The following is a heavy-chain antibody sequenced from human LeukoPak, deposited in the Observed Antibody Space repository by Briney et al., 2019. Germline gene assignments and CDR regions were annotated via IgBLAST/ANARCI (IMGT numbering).Heavy chain of an antibody. Sequence: PSETLSLTCTVSGASMASGGHYWGWIRQHPEKGLEWIGYIHHSGSTHYDPSLKSRVSISIDTSRNQFSMKLSSVTAADTAVYFCARVPNYYDNSGYYYYFDYWGQGTLVTVSS. CDR1: GASMASGGHY. V-gene: IGHV4-31*03. CDR3: ARVPNYYDNSGYYYYFDY. D-gene: IGHD3-22*01. J-gene: IGHJ4*02. CDR2: IHHSGST.